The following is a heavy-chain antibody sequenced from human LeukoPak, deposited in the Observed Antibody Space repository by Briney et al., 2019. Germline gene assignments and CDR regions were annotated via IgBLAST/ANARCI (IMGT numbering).Heavy chain of an antibody. CDR1: GFTFSDHA. D-gene: IGHD5-18*01. CDR2: IRSKAYGGTI. Sequence: GGSLRLSCTASGFTFSDHAISWVRQAPGKGLEWVGFIRSKAYGGTIEYAASVKGRFTISRADSISIAYLQLTSLKTEDSAVYYCTRGPIQLWLYSGTDVWGQGTTVIVSS. CDR3: TRGPIQLWLYSGTDV. J-gene: IGHJ6*02. V-gene: IGHV3-49*04.